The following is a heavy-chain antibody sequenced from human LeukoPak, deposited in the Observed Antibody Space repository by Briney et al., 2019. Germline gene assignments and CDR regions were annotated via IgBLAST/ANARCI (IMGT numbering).Heavy chain of an antibody. CDR3: ARVTVTTLEN. CDR2: TYYRSQWYN. CDR1: GDRVSSNTAA. D-gene: IGHD4-17*01. J-gene: IGHJ4*02. V-gene: IGHV6-1*01. Sequence: SQTLSLTSAISGDRVSSNTAAWNWIRQSPSRGLEWLGRTYYRSQWYNDYAVSVKSRITINPDTSKNQFSLQLNSVTPEDTAVYYCARVTVTTLENWGQGSLVTVSS.